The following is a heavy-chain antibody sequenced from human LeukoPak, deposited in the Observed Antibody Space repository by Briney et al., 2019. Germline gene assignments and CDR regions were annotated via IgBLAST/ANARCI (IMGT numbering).Heavy chain of an antibody. J-gene: IGHJ3*02. CDR2: IYSSGST. CDR3: ARADTYCSGGSCYVDAFDI. Sequence: SETLSLTCTVSGGSISNYYWSWIRQPAGKGLEWIGRIYSSGSTNYNPSLKSRVTISVDTSKNQFSLKLSSVTAADTAVYYCARADTYCSGGSCYVDAFDIWGQGTMVTVSS. V-gene: IGHV4-4*07. CDR1: GGSISNYY. D-gene: IGHD2-15*01.